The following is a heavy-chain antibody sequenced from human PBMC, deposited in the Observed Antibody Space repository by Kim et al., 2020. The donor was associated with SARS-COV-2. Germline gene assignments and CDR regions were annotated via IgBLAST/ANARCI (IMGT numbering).Heavy chain of an antibody. J-gene: IGHJ4*02. D-gene: IGHD6-13*01. V-gene: IGHV3-30-3*02. Sequence: YANSVKGRDTISRDNSKNTLYLQMNSLRAEDTAVYYCAKDLGYSSSWVDYWGQGTLVTVSS. CDR3: AKDLGYSSSWVDY.